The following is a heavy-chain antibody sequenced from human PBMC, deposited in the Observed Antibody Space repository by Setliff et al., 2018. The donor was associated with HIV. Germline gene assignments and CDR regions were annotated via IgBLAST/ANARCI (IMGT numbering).Heavy chain of an antibody. CDR2: IFTGGST. CDR3: ARGSYLEWLMYDMAV. Sequence: SETLSLTCTVSGGSINSSSYFWSWIRQPAGKGLEWIGRIFTGGSTNYNPSLKSRVTISLDTSRNQFSLKLISVTAADTAVYYCARGSYLEWLMYDMAVWGQGTTGTVSS. V-gene: IGHV4-61*02. D-gene: IGHD3-3*01. J-gene: IGHJ6*02. CDR1: GGSINSSSYF.